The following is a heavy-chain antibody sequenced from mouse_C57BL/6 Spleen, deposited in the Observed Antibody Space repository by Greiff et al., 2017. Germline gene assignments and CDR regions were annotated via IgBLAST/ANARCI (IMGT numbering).Heavy chain of an antibody. CDR1: GFAFSSYA. Sequence: EVQRVESGGGLVKPGGSLKLSCAASGFAFSSYAMSWVRQTPEKRLEWVATISDGGSYTYYPDNVKGRFTITRDNSKNHLYLQMSHLKSEATAMYYCARDRTTVCYFDVWGTGTTLTVSS. CDR2: ISDGGSYT. J-gene: IGHJ2*01. V-gene: IGHV5-4*01. CDR3: ARDRTTVCYFDV. D-gene: IGHD1-1*01.